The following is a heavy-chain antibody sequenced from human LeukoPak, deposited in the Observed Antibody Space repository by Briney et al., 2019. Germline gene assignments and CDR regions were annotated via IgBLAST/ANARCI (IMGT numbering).Heavy chain of an antibody. J-gene: IGHJ3*02. CDR3: AKEGRTNHDAFDI. CDR2: ISYDGSNK. CDR1: GFTFSSYA. V-gene: IGHV3-30*04. D-gene: IGHD1-14*01. Sequence: GSLRLSCAASGFTFSSYAMHWVRQAPGKGLEWVAVISYDGSNKYYADSVKGRFTISRDNSKNTLYLQMNSLRAEDTAVYYCAKEGRTNHDAFDIWGQGTMVTVSS.